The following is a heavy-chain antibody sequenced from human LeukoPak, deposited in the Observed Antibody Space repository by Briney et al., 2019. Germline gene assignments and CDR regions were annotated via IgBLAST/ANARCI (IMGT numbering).Heavy chain of an antibody. Sequence: ASVKVSCKVSGYTLTELSMHWVRQAPGKGLEWMGGFDPEDGETIYAQKFQGRVTMTEDTSTGTAYMELSSLRSEDTAVYYCATGLIVTAPYSSGWYVWFDPWGQGTLVTVSS. CDR3: ATGLIVTAPYSSGWYVWFDP. CDR1: GYTLTELS. D-gene: IGHD6-19*01. V-gene: IGHV1-24*01. CDR2: FDPEDGET. J-gene: IGHJ5*02.